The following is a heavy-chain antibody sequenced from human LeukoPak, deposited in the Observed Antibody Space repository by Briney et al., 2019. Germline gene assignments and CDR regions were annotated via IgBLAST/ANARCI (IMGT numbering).Heavy chain of an antibody. CDR1: GYTFTGYY. Sequence: RASVKVSCKASGYTFTGYYMHWVRQAPGQGLEWMGWINPNSGGTNYAQKFQGWVTMTRDTSISTAYMELSRLRSDDTAVYYCARCGGDCYPAYYFDYWGQGTLATVSS. D-gene: IGHD2-21*02. CDR3: ARCGGDCYPAYYFDY. J-gene: IGHJ4*02. V-gene: IGHV1-2*04. CDR2: INPNSGGT.